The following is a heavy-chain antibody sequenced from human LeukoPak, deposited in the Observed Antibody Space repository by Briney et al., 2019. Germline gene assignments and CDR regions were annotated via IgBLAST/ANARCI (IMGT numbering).Heavy chain of an antibody. D-gene: IGHD4-11*01. CDR1: GGSFSGYY. V-gene: IGHV4-34*01. CDR3: ARVKAHMKLQGRTGWFDP. Sequence: SETLSLTCAVYGGSFSGYYWSWIRQPPGKGLEWIGEINHSGSANYNPSLKSRVTISVDTSKNQFSLKLSSVTAADTAVYYCARVKAHMKLQGRTGWFDPWGQGTLVTVSS. J-gene: IGHJ5*02. CDR2: INHSGSA.